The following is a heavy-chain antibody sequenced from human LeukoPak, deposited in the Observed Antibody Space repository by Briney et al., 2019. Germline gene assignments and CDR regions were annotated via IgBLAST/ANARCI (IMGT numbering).Heavy chain of an antibody. CDR2: ISYDGSNK. D-gene: IGHD2-2*02. J-gene: IGHJ5*02. CDR3: AKDLGPAAIGWFDP. V-gene: IGHV3-30-3*01. CDR1: GFTFSSYA. Sequence: GRSLRLSCAASGFTFSSYAMHWVRQAPGKGLEWVAVISYDGSNKYYTDSVKGRFTISRDNSKNTLYLQMNSLRAEDTAVYYCAKDLGPAAIGWFDPWGQGTLVTVSS.